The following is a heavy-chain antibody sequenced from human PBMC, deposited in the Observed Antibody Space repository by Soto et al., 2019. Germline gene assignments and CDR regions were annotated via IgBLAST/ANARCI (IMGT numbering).Heavy chain of an antibody. CDR3: ARQDGDGLYYFDY. Sequence: GESLKISCKGSGYTFSIYWIGWVHQMPGRGLEWMGVIYPGDSDTRYSPSFQGQVTISADKSISTAYLQWTSLKASDTAMYYCARQDGDGLYYFDYWGQGTLVTVSS. V-gene: IGHV5-51*07. J-gene: IGHJ4*02. D-gene: IGHD4-17*01. CDR2: IYPGDSDT. CDR1: GYTFSIYW.